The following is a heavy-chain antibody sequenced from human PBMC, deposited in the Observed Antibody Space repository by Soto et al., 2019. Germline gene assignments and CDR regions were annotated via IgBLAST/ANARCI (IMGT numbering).Heavy chain of an antibody. CDR3: ACVPGYCTGGRCYGSDY. V-gene: IGHV3-48*02. CDR1: GFTFSSYS. Sequence: GSLRHSSAASGFTFSSYSMNWVRQAPGKGLEWVSYISSSSSTIYYADSVKGRFTISRDNAKNSLYLQMNSLRDEDTAVYYCACVPGYCTGGRCYGSDYCGQGTL. CDR2: ISSSSSTI. D-gene: IGHD2-15*01. J-gene: IGHJ4*02.